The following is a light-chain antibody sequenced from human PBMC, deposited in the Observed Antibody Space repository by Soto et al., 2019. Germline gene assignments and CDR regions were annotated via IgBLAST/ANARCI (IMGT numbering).Light chain of an antibody. CDR1: SSDVGSYDY. V-gene: IGLV2-14*03. CDR2: DVN. Sequence: QSVLTQPASVSGSPGQSITFSCTGTSSDVGSYDYVSWHQQHPGKAPKLIIYDVNNRPSGVPSCFSGSKSGNTASLTISGLQTEDEADYYCCAYSTSGTHVFGTGTKVTVL. CDR3: CAYSTSGTHV. J-gene: IGLJ1*01.